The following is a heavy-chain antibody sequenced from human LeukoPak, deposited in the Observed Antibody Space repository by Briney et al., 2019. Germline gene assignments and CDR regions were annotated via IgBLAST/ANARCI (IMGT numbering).Heavy chain of an antibody. J-gene: IGHJ6*04. Sequence: GGSLRLSCAASGFTFSSYWMTWVRQAPGKGLEWVANIKQDGSEKYYVASVKGLFTIARDNAKNSLYLQMNGLRAEDTAVYYCASDTMGIAAAPCGVDVWGKGTTVTVSS. D-gene: IGHD6-13*01. V-gene: IGHV3-7*03. CDR1: GFTFSSYW. CDR2: IKQDGSEK. CDR3: ASDTMGIAAAPCGVDV.